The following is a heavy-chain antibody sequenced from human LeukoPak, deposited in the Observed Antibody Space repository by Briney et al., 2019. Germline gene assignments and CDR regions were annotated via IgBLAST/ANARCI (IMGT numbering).Heavy chain of an antibody. CDR1: GYTFTGYY. V-gene: IGHV1-2*06. Sequence: ASVKVSCKASGYTFTGYYMHWVRQAPGQGLECMGRINPNSGGTNYAQKFQGRVTMTRDTSISTAYMELSRLRSDDTAVYYCASQFIAAAEWENWFDPWGQGTLVTVSS. CDR2: INPNSGGT. D-gene: IGHD6-13*01. J-gene: IGHJ5*02. CDR3: ASQFIAAAEWENWFDP.